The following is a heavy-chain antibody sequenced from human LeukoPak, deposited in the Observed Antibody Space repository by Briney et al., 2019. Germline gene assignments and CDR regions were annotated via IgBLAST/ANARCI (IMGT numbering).Heavy chain of an antibody. V-gene: IGHV4-38-2*02. J-gene: IGHJ4*02. CDR3: ARGIVVITPYYFDY. Sequence: PSETLSLTCTVSGYPISSGYYWGWIRQPPGKGLEWIGSMYHSGSTYYNPSFKSRVTISVDTSKNQFSLKLSSVTAADTAVYYCARGIVVITPYYFDYWGQGTLVTVSS. CDR2: MYHSGST. D-gene: IGHD3-22*01. CDR1: GYPISSGYY.